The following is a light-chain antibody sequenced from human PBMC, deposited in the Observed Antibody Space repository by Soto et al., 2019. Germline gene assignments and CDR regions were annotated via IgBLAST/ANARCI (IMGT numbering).Light chain of an antibody. J-gene: IGKJ2*01. CDR3: QQSYSTPYT. V-gene: IGKV1-39*01. CDR1: QTISSF. Sequence: DIQMTQSPSFLSASLGDRVTITCRASQTISSFLYWYQQRPGKAPKLLIYATSNLHSGVTSRFSVAGAGTDFTLTINSLQPEYFSTYYCQQSYSTPYTFGQGTKL. CDR2: ATS.